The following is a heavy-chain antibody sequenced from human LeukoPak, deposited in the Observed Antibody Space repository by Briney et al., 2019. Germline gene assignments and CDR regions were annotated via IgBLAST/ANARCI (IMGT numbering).Heavy chain of an antibody. CDR1: GGSISSGGYY. Sequence: SETLSLTCTVSGGSISSGGYYWSWIRQHPGKGLEWIGDIYYSGSTYYNPSLKSRVTISVDTSKNQFSLKLSSVTAADTAVYYCARVVRRPSAWFDPWGQGTLVTVSS. CDR3: ARVVRRPSAWFDP. V-gene: IGHV4-31*03. J-gene: IGHJ5*02. CDR2: IYYSGST. D-gene: IGHD3-3*01.